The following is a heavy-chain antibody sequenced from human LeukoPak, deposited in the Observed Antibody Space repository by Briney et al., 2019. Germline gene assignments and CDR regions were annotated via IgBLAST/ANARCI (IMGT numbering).Heavy chain of an antibody. D-gene: IGHD1-14*01. CDR1: GHTFTTYY. Sequence: ASVTVSCKASGHTFTTYYVHLVRQAPGQGLEWMGVINPSGDGTNYPQRFQGRVTLTRDTSTSTVYMELTSLRSEDTAMYYCAKETPNTGWFDPWGQGTLVTVSS. J-gene: IGHJ5*02. CDR2: INPSGDGT. CDR3: AKETPNTGWFDP. V-gene: IGHV1-46*01.